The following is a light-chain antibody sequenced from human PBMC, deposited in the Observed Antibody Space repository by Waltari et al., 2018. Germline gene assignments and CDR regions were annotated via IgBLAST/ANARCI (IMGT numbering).Light chain of an antibody. J-gene: IGKJ3*01. V-gene: IGKV1D-12*01. CDR3: QQANSFPPT. CDR2: AAS. Sequence: DIQMTQSPSSVSASVGARVPITCRAGQDVARWLAWYQQKPGKAPNLLIYAASSLHSGVPSRFSGSGSGTDFTLTISSLQPDDFATYYCQQANSFPPTFGPGTTVDIK. CDR1: QDVARW.